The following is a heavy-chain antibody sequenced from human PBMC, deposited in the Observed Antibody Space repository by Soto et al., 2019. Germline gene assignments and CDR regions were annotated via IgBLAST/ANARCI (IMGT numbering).Heavy chain of an antibody. J-gene: IGHJ4*02. V-gene: IGHV3-74*01. CDR3: ARGDGDYYDGNGYLGRH. CDR2: IKSDGSGT. Sequence: GGSLRLSCAASGFTFSSYWLHWVRQAPGAGKVWVARIKSDGSGTIYADSVQGRLTISRDNARNTLYLQMNSLRAEDTAVYFCARGDGDYYDGNGYLGRHWGQGTLVTVSS. CDR1: GFTFSSYW. D-gene: IGHD3-22*01.